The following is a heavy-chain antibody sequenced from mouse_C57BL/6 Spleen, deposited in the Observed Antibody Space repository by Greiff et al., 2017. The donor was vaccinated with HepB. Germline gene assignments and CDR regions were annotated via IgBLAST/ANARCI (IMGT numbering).Heavy chain of an antibody. J-gene: IGHJ1*03. D-gene: IGHD1-1*01. CDR1: GYAFTNYL. Sequence: VQLQQSGAELVRPGTSVKVSCKASGYAFTNYLIEWVKQRPGQGLEWIGVINPGSGGTKYNEKFKGKATLTADKSSSTAYMQLSSLTSEDSAVYFCARSGSSYDWYFDVWGTGTTVTVSS. CDR3: ARSGSSYDWYFDV. V-gene: IGHV1-54*01. CDR2: INPGSGGT.